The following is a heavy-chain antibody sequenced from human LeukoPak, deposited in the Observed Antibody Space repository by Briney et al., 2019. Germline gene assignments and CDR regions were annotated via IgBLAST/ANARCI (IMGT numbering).Heavy chain of an antibody. CDR3: ALTQKEYGDYPPTWTLFDY. V-gene: IGHV3-23*01. Sequence: PGGSLRLSCAASGFTFSSYAMSWVRQAPGKGLEWVSAISGSGGSTYYADSVKGRFTISRDNSKNTLYLQMNSLRAEDTAVYYCALTQKEYGDYPPTWTLFDYWGQGTLVTVSS. CDR2: ISGSGGST. D-gene: IGHD4-17*01. J-gene: IGHJ4*02. CDR1: GFTFSSYA.